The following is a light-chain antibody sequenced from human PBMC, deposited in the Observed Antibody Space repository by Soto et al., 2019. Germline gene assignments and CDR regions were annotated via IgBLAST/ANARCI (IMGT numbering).Light chain of an antibody. CDR2: GAS. J-gene: IGKJ1*01. Sequence: EIVMTQSPATLSVSPGERATLSCRARRYVSSNLACYQQKPGQAPRLLIYGASTRATGIPARFSGSGSGTEFTLTISSLQSEDLGVYYCQQYNNGWTFGQGTKVEIK. V-gene: IGKV3-15*01. CDR3: QQYNNGWT. CDR1: RYVSSN.